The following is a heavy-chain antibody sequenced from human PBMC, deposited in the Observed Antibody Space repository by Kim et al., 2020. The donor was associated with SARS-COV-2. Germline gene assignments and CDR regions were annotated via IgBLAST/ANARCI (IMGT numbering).Heavy chain of an antibody. CDR1: GFTFSSYA. CDR3: AKDLYGGNSFYGLFHGAEYFQH. Sequence: GGSLRLSCAASGFTFSSYAMSWVRQAPGKGLEWVSAISGSGGSTYYADSVKGRFTISRDNSKNTLYLQMNSLRAEDTAVYYCAKDLYGGNSFYGLFHGAEYFQHWGQGTLVTVSS. V-gene: IGHV3-23*01. CDR2: ISGSGGST. J-gene: IGHJ1*01. D-gene: IGHD3-10*01.